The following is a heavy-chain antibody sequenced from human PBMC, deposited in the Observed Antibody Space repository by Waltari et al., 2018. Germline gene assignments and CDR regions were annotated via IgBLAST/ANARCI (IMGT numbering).Heavy chain of an antibody. CDR2: VNPMLGTT. CDR3: ACQSGSVGQYYYYGMDV. V-gene: IGHV1-69*01. D-gene: IGHD5-12*01. CDR1: GGTFSSIG. J-gene: IGHJ6*02. Sequence: QVQLVQSGSEVKKPGSSVKVSCKASGGTFSSIGIAWVRLAPGQGLEWMGGVNPMLGTTTYTEQFQGRTTMTADESTRTAYMELSRLRSEDTAVYYCACQSGSVGQYYYYGMDVWGQGTTVTVSS.